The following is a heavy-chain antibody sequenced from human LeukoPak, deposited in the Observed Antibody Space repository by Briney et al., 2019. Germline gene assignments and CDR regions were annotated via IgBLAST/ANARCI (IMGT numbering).Heavy chain of an antibody. J-gene: IGHJ3*01. CDR3: ARENSYAFNL. V-gene: IGHV3-66*01. D-gene: IGHD2/OR15-2a*01. CDR2: IYPDGTT. CDR1: GFTVSTNY. Sequence: GGSLRLSCAVSGFTVSTNYMTWVRQAPGKGLKWVSFIYPDGTTAYADSVKGRFTISRDNSKNSLFLQMNSLRGEDTAVYYCARENSYAFNLWGQGTMVTVFS.